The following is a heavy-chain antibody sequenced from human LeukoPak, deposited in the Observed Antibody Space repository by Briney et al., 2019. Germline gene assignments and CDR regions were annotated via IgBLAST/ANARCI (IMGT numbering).Heavy chain of an antibody. D-gene: IGHD5-12*01. J-gene: IGHJ4*02. CDR3: ARYGDSYDSPYDY. Sequence: GESLKISCKASGYTFSKYWIGWVRQMPGKGLEWMGIIYPGESDIRYSPSFQGQVTFSADKSISTAYLQWSSLKASDTAMYYCARYGDSYDSPYDYWGQGTLVTVSS. V-gene: IGHV5-51*01. CDR1: GYTFSKYW. CDR2: IYPGESDI.